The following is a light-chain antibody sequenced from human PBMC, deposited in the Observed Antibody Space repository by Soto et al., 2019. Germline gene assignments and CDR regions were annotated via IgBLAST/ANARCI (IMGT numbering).Light chain of an antibody. V-gene: IGLV1-44*01. CDR2: SNN. CDR1: SSNIGSNT. Sequence: QSVLTQPPSASGTPGQRVTISGSGSSSNIGSNTVNWYQQLPGTAPKLLIYSNNQRPSGVPDRFSGSKSGTSASLAISGLQSEDEADYYCAAWDDSLNASYVFGTGTKVTVL. CDR3: AAWDDSLNASYV. J-gene: IGLJ1*01.